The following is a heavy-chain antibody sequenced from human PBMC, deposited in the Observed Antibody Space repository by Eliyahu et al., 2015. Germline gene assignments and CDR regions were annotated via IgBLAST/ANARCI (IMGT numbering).Heavy chain of an antibody. V-gene: IGHV1-18*01. CDR1: GYTFTSYG. CDR3: ARVSFGSGWYVDGRATIHDY. J-gene: IGHJ4*02. D-gene: IGHD6-19*01. CDR2: ISAYNGNT. Sequence: QVQLVQSGAEVKKPXASVKVSCKASGYTFTSYGISWVRQAPGQGLEWMGWISAYNGNTNYAQKPXGRVTMTXDTSTSTAYMELRSLRXDXTAVYYCARVSFGSGWYVDGRATIHDYWGQGTLVTVSS.